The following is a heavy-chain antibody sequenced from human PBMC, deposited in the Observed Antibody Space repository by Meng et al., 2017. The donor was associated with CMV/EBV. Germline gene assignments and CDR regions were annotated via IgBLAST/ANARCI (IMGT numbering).Heavy chain of an antibody. CDR1: GGSISSGDYY. CDR2: IYYSGST. CDR3: ARDNRRGGVDY. V-gene: IGHV4-30-4*08. J-gene: IGHJ4*02. D-gene: IGHD3-3*01. Sequence: QVELQESGPGLVTPSQTLSLTCTVSGGSISSGDYYWSWIRQPPGKGLEWIGYIYYSGSTYYNPSLKSRVTISVDTSKNQFSLKLSSVTAVDTAVYYCARDNRRGGVDYWGQGTLVTVSS.